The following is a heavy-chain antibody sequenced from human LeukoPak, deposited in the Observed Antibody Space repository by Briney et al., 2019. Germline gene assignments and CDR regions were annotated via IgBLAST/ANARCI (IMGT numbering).Heavy chain of an antibody. J-gene: IGHJ6*03. CDR2: INSNNGGT. Sequence: ASVKVSCKASGYTFTGSYMHWVRQAPGQGLEWMGWINSNNGGTIYAQKFQGRVTMTGDTSISTAYMELSSLRSDDTAVYYCASRGGTYPKYYYMDVWGKGTTVTVSS. CDR3: ASRGGTYPKYYYMDV. CDR1: GYTFTGSY. V-gene: IGHV1-2*02.